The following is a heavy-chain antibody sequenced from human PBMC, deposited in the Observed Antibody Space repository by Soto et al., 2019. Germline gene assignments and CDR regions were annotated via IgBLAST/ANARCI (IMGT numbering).Heavy chain of an antibody. CDR3: ARERLPGYCSGGSGSNAFDI. Sequence: EVQLVESGGGLVKPGGSLRLSCAASGFTLSDYSMNWVRQAPGKGLEWVSSISTTSYYLYYAHSLKGRCTISRDHAKNSLFLQVNSLRAEDTAVYFCARERLPGYCSGGSGSNAFDICGQGTLVTVSS. D-gene: IGHD2-15*01. CDR2: ISTTSYYL. J-gene: IGHJ3*02. V-gene: IGHV3-21*01. CDR1: GFTLSDYS.